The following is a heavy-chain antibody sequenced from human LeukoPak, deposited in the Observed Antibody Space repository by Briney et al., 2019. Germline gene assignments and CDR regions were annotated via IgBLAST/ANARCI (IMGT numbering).Heavy chain of an antibody. CDR1: GFTFSSYS. CDR3: AHNDY. V-gene: IGHV3-21*06. CDR2: ITSSSSYT. Sequence: GGSLRLSCAASGFTFSSYSMNWVRQAPGKGLEWVSAITSSSSYTYYADSVKGRFTISRDNAKNSLYLQMNSLRAEDTAVYYCAHNDYWGQGTLVTVSS. J-gene: IGHJ4*02.